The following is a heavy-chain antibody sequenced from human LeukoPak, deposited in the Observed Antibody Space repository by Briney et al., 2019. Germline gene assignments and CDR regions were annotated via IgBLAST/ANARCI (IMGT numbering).Heavy chain of an antibody. CDR1: GFTFSSYA. J-gene: IGHJ4*02. CDR2: ISASGGSS. V-gene: IGHV3-23*01. CDR3: AKDRITGTPYYFDY. Sequence: AGGPLRLSCAAPGFTFSSYAMSWVRQAPGKGLEWVLGISASGGSSYYADSVKGRFTISRDNSKNTLYLQMDSLRAEDTAVYYCAKDRITGTPYYFDYWGQGTLVTVSS. D-gene: IGHD1-20*01.